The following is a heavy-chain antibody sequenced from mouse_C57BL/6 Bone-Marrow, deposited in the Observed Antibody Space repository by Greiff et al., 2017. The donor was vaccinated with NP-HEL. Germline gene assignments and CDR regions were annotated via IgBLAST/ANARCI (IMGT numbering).Heavy chain of an antibody. J-gene: IGHJ4*01. D-gene: IGHD1-1*01. CDR2: IDPANGDT. CDR3: TTGGSSPYAMDY. Sequence: EVQLQQSGAELVRPGASVKLSCTVSGFNIKDDYMHWVKQRPEQGLEWIGWIDPANGDTEYASKFQGKATITADTSSNTAYLQLSSLTSEDTAVYYGTTGGSSPYAMDYWGQGTSVTVSS. CDR1: GFNIKDDY. V-gene: IGHV14-4*01.